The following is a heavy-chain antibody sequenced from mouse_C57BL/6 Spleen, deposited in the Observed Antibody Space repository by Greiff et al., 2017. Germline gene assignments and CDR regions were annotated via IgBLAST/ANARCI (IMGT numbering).Heavy chain of an antibody. Sequence: QVQLQQPGAELVKPGASVKLSCKASGYTFTSYWMQWVKQRPGQGLEWIGEIDPSDSYTNYNQKFKGKATLTVDTSSSTAYMQLSSLTSEDSAVYYCARGEPYYYAMDYWGQGTSVTVSS. V-gene: IGHV1-50*01. CDR3: ARGEPYYYAMDY. CDR2: IDPSDSYT. CDR1: GYTFTSYW. J-gene: IGHJ4*01.